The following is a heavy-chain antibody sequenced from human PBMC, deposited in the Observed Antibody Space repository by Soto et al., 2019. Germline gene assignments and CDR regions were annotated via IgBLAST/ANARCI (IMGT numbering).Heavy chain of an antibody. V-gene: IGHV4-39*07. CDR1: GGSISSSAYY. CDR2: IYHSGST. Sequence: PSETLSLTCTVSGGSISSSAYYWGWIRQPPGKGLEWIGTIYHSGSTYYNPSLKSRVTISVDTSKNQFSLKLSSVTAADTAVYYCARGLPGYCISTSCYRPPQNHNWFDPWGQGTLVTVSS. CDR3: ARGLPGYCISTSCYRPPQNHNWFDP. J-gene: IGHJ5*02. D-gene: IGHD2-2*01.